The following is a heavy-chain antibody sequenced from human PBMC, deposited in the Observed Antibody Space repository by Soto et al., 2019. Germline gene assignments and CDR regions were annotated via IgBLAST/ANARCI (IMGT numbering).Heavy chain of an antibody. Sequence: ARISNHKAPGKGLEWVSAISGSGGSTYYADSVKGRFTISRDNSKNTLYLQMNSLRAEDTAVYYCAGGVNYEIRSAYYYHG. V-gene: IGHV3-23*01. J-gene: IGHJ6*01. CDR1: A. D-gene: IGHD3-3*01. CDR3: AGGVNYEIRSAYYYHG. CDR2: ISGSGGST.